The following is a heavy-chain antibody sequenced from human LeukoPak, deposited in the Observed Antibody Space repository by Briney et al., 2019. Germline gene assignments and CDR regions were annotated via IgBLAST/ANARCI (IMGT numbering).Heavy chain of an antibody. CDR3: ARDRPGGSSLDY. Sequence: SETLSLTCTVSGGSISGSSYYWGWIRQPPGKGLEWIGSIYYGGSTYYDPSLKSRVTISVDTSKNQFSLKLSSVTAADTAVYYCARDRPGGSSLDYWGQGTLVTVSS. J-gene: IGHJ4*02. CDR1: GGSISGSSYY. D-gene: IGHD6-13*01. CDR2: IYYGGST. V-gene: IGHV4-39*07.